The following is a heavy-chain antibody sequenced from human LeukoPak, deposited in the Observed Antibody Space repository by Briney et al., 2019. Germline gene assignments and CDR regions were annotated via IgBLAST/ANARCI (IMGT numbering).Heavy chain of an antibody. Sequence: QPGGSLRLSCAASGFTFSSYAMHWVRQAPGKGLEWVAVISYDGSNKYYADSVKGRFTISRDNSKNTLYLQMNSLRAEDTAVYYCASGMDYGDYVTPDYWGQGTLVTVSS. D-gene: IGHD4-17*01. CDR3: ASGMDYGDYVTPDY. CDR1: GFTFSSYA. CDR2: ISYDGSNK. V-gene: IGHV3-30-3*01. J-gene: IGHJ4*02.